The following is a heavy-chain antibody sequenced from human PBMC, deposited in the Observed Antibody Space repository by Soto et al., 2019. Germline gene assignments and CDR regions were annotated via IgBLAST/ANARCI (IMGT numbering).Heavy chain of an antibody. CDR1: GFTFRSYG. Sequence: WGSLRLSCAASGFTFRSYGMIFFRQFPLKWLEWASGISDSGGTTYYADSVKGRFTISRDNSKNTLYLQMNSLRAEDTAVYYCAKSRVNSGYYYYYDMDVWGQGTTVTVSS. D-gene: IGHD6-19*01. J-gene: IGHJ6*02. CDR3: AKSRVNSGYYYYYDMDV. CDR2: ISDSGGTT. V-gene: IGHV3-23*01.